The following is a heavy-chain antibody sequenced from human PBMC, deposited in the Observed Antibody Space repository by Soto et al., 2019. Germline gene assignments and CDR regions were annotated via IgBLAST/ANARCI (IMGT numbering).Heavy chain of an antibody. V-gene: IGHV3-9*01. Sequence: ESGGGLVQPGRSLRLSCAASGFTFDDYAMHWVRQAPGKGLEWVSGISWNSGSIGYADSVKGRFTISRDNAKNSLYLQMNSLRAEDTALYYCAKALRFLEWLPFDYWGQGTLVTVSS. J-gene: IGHJ4*02. CDR1: GFTFDDYA. CDR2: ISWNSGSI. CDR3: AKALRFLEWLPFDY. D-gene: IGHD3-3*01.